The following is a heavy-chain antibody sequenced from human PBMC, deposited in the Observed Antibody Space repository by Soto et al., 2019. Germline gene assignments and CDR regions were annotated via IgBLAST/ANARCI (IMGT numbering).Heavy chain of an antibody. Sequence: GGSLRLSCAASGFTFSSYAMSWVRQAPGKGLEWVSAISGSGGSTYYAESVKGRFTISRDNSKNTLYLQMNSLRAEDTAVYYCAKDAEVGTMVRGSQVGYWGQGTLVTVSS. CDR3: AKDAEVGTMVRGSQVGY. J-gene: IGHJ4*02. CDR1: GFTFSSYA. D-gene: IGHD3-10*01. CDR2: ISGSGGST. V-gene: IGHV3-23*01.